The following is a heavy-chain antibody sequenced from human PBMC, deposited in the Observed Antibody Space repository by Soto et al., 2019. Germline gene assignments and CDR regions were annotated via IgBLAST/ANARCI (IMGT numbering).Heavy chain of an antibody. CDR3: ARADYGGDYFDY. CDR1: GFTFSSYA. Sequence: QVQLVESGGGVVQPGRSLRLSCAASGFTFSSYAMHWVRQAPGKGLEWVAVISYDGSNKCYADSVKGRFTISRDNSKNTLYLQMNSLRAEDTAVYYCARADYGGDYFDYWGQGTLVTVSS. V-gene: IGHV3-30-3*01. CDR2: ISYDGSNK. J-gene: IGHJ4*02. D-gene: IGHD4-17*01.